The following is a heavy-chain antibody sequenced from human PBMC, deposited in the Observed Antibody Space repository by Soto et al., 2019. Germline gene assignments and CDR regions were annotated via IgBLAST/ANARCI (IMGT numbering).Heavy chain of an antibody. CDR2: ISHSSSTI. D-gene: IGHD6-13*01. CDR1: GFSFTIYS. Sequence: EVQLVESGGGLVQPGGSLRLSCAASGFSFTIYSMRWVRQAPGQGLEWVAHISHSSSTIYYADSVKGRFIISRDNARNSLYLQMNSLKDEDTAVYYCARRYSSSWYVFDYWGQGSLVTVSS. CDR3: ARRYSSSWYVFDY. J-gene: IGHJ4*02. V-gene: IGHV3-48*02.